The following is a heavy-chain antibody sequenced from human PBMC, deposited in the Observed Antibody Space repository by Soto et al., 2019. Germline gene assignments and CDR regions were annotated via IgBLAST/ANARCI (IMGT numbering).Heavy chain of an antibody. Sequence: QVQLVQSGAEVKKPGASVKVSCKASGYTFTSYAMHWVRQAPGQRLEWMGWINAGNGNTKYSQKFQGRVTITRDTSASTAYMELSSLRSEDTAVYYCAREYCSGGCTDAFDIWAQGTMVTVSS. V-gene: IGHV1-3*01. D-gene: IGHD2-15*01. CDR2: INAGNGNT. CDR1: GYTFTSYA. J-gene: IGHJ3*02. CDR3: AREYCSGGCTDAFDI.